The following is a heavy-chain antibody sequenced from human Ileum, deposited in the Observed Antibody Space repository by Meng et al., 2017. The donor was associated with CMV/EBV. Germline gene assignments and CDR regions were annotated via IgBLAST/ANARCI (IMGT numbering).Heavy chain of an antibody. D-gene: IGHD2-2*01. Sequence: TSNDYSMHWVRQGAGKGPEGVLLISWDGGSTYYVDSVKGRFTISRDNSKNSLYLQMNSLRTEDTAVYYCAKDRRRYCSATSCAYYFDYWGQGTLVTVSS. CDR2: ISWDGGST. V-gene: IGHV3-43*01. J-gene: IGHJ4*02. CDR1: TSNDYS. CDR3: AKDRRRYCSATSCAYYFDY.